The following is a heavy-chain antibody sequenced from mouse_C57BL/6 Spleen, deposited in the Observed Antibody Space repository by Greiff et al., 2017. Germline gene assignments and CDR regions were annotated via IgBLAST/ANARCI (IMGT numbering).Heavy chain of an antibody. CDR2: ISDGGSYT. CDR1: GFTFSSYA. V-gene: IGHV5-4*01. J-gene: IGHJ3*01. D-gene: IGHD4-1*01. Sequence: EVKLVESGGGLVKPGGSLKLSCAASGFTFSSYAMSWVRQTPEKRLEWVATISDGGSYTYYPDNVKGRFTISRDNAKHNLYLQMSHLKSEDTAMYICAIDGTGSGAWFAYWGQGTLVTVSA. CDR3: AIDGTGSGAWFAY.